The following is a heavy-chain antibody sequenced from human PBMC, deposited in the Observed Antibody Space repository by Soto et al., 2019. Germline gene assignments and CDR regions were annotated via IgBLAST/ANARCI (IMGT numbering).Heavy chain of an antibody. CDR3: ARAYDFWSGYYPYYYYGMDV. D-gene: IGHD3-3*01. CDR1: GDSVSSNSAA. CDR2: TYCRSKWYN. Sequence: PSQTLSLTCAISGDSVSSNSAAWNWIRQSPSRGLEWLGRTYCRSKWYNDYAVSVKSRITINPDTSKNQFSPQLNSVTPEDTAVYYCARAYDFWSGYYPYYYYGMDVWGQGTTVTVSS. V-gene: IGHV6-1*01. J-gene: IGHJ6*02.